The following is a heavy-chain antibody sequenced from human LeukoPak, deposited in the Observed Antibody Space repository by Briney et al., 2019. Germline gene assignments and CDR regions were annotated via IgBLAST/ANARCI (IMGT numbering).Heavy chain of an antibody. CDR2: INHSGST. J-gene: IGHJ4*02. CDR3: ARAKRINIVVVPAATYFDY. V-gene: IGHV4-34*01. CDR1: GGSFSGYY. Sequence: PSETLSLTCAVYGGSFSGYYWSWIRQPPGKGLEWIGEINHSGSTNYNPSLKSRVTISVDTSKNQFSLKLSSVTAADTAVYYCARAKRINIVVVPAATYFDYWGQGTLVTVSS. D-gene: IGHD2-2*01.